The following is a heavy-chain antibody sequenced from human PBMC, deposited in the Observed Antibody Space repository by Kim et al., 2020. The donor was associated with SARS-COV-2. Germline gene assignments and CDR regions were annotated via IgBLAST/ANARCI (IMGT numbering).Heavy chain of an antibody. J-gene: IGHJ6*02. Sequence: TYAQGLPGRFVFSLDTSVSTAYLQISSLKAEDTAVYYCARDHYYYYGMDVWGQGTTVTVSS. CDR3: ARDHYYYYGMDV. V-gene: IGHV7-4-1*02.